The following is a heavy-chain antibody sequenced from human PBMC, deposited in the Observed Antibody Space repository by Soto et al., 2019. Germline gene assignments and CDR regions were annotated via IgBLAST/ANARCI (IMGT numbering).Heavy chain of an antibody. CDR3: AREGSSWDYYYYGMDV. J-gene: IGHJ6*02. Sequence: ASVKVSCKASGYTFTVYYMHWVRQAPGQGLEWMGWINPKSGGTMYPQKFQGRVTMTADTSISTAYMALSRLRSEDTAVYYCAREGSSWDYYYYGMDVWGQGTTVNVSS. CDR1: GYTFTVYY. CDR2: INPKSGGT. V-gene: IGHV1-2*02. D-gene: IGHD6-13*01.